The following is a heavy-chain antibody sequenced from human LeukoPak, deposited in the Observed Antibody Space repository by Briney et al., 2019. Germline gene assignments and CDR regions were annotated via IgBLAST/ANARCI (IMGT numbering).Heavy chain of an antibody. CDR3: AKAPVTSCRGAFCYPFDS. V-gene: IGHV3-23*01. J-gene: IGHJ4*02. D-gene: IGHD2-15*01. Sequence: GGSLRLSCAASGFTFSSYGMSWVRQAPGKGLEWVSAISGSGGSTYYADSVKGRFTISRDNSRNTMYLQMNSLRVEDAAVYYCAKAPVTSCRGAFCYPFDSWGQGTLVTVSS. CDR1: GFTFSSYG. CDR2: ISGSGGST.